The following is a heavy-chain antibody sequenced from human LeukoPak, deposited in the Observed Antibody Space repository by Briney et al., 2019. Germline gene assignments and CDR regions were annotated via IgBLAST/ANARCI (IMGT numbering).Heavy chain of an antibody. J-gene: IGHJ1*01. CDR2: ISGSAVDT. CDR1: GFTFASYA. CDR3: VKVQDYVWGSYRSSQEYFQH. D-gene: IGHD3-16*02. Sequence: GGSLRLSCAASGFTFASYAIIWVRQAPGKGLEWVSAISGSAVDTYYADSVKRRFTISRDNSKNTLYLQMSNLRPEDTAVYYCVKVQDYVWGSYRSSQEYFQHWGQGTLVTVSS. V-gene: IGHV3-23*01.